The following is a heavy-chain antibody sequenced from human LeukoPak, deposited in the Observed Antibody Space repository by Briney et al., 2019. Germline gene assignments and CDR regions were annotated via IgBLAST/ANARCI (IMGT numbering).Heavy chain of an antibody. CDR1: GFTFSSSA. CDR3: ARDVGDL. D-gene: IGHD2-21*02. CDR2: ISYDGSKK. V-gene: IGHV3-30*04. J-gene: IGHJ4*02. Sequence: PGGSLRLSCEASGFTFSSSAMHWVRQAPGKGLEWVAVISYDGSKKYDADSVKGRFTVSRDNSNNTVYLEMNSLRPEDTAMYYCARDVGDLWGQGTLVTVSS.